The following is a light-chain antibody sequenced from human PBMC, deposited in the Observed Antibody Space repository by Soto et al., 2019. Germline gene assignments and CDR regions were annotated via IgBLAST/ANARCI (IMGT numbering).Light chain of an antibody. CDR2: DAS. CDR1: QSVSSY. CDR3: QQRSNWPRIT. J-gene: IGKJ5*01. V-gene: IGKV3-11*01. Sequence: EIVRTQAPASQTLSPGERGTIYSRASQSVSSYLAWYQQKPGQAPRLLIYDASTRATGIPARFSGSGSGTDFTHTISYLEPEDFGVYYCQQRSNWPRITFGQGTRLEIK.